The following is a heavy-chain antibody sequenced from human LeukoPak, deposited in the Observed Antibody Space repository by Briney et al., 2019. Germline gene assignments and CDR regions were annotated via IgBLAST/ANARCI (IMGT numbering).Heavy chain of an antibody. D-gene: IGHD3-10*01. CDR1: GFTFNNYA. Sequence: GGSPRLSCAASGFTFNNYAMSWVRQAPGKGLECVSSMSGDNTDIFYADSVKGRFTISRDNAKNSLYLQMNSLRVEDTAVYYCARHRYYYGSGNYEIDFWGQGTLVTVSS. CDR2: MSGDNTDI. CDR3: ARHRYYYGSGNYEIDF. J-gene: IGHJ4*02. V-gene: IGHV3-21*01.